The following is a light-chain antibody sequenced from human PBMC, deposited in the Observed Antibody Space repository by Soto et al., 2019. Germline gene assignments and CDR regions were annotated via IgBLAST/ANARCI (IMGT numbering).Light chain of an antibody. CDR3: QQYGSSGT. CDR2: GAS. J-gene: IGKJ1*01. Sequence: EIEMTQSPATLSVSPGERATLSCRASQSVFTYLAWYQQRPGQAPRLLIYGASNRATGIPDRFSGSGSGTDFSLTISRREPEDFAVYYCQQYGSSGTFGQGTKVDIK. V-gene: IGKV3-20*01. CDR1: QSVFTY.